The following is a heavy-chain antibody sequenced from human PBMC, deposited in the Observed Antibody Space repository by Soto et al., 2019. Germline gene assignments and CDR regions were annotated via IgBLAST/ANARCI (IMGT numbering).Heavy chain of an antibody. D-gene: IGHD4-17*01. J-gene: IGHJ6*02. Sequence: QVTLKESGPVLVKSTETLTLTCSVSGFSLTTGRLGVSWIRQPPGKALEWLAHFVSDAERSYSTSMQSRINMYKDSSGSQVVLTMTNMAPADTATYFCARMDGDYNYYGLDVWGHGIEVTVSS. CDR1: GFSLTTGRLG. CDR3: ARMDGDYNYYGLDV. CDR2: FVSDAER. V-gene: IGHV2-26*01.